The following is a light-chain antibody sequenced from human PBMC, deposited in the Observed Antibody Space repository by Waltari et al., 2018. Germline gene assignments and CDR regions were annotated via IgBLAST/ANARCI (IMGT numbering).Light chain of an antibody. Sequence: DIVMTQSPDSLAVSLGERATINCKSSQSVLYSSNNTDYLAWFQQKPGKPPKLLISWASTRESGVPDRFSGSGSGTDFTLTISSLQAEDVAVYYCQQYYSTVRTFGQGTKVEIK. CDR1: QSVLYSSNNTDY. J-gene: IGKJ1*01. CDR3: QQYYSTVRT. CDR2: WAS. V-gene: IGKV4-1*01.